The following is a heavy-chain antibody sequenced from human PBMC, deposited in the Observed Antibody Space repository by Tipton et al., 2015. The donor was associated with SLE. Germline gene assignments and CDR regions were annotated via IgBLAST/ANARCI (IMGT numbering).Heavy chain of an antibody. Sequence: SGAEVKKPGSSVKVSCKASGGMDSTYAVSWVRQAPGQGLEWVSGVTNSGGTTWYADSGKGRFTISRDNSKNTLYLQMNNLRPEDTAVYYCAKASGGVYGTEYFDYWGQGTLVTVSS. D-gene: IGHD5/OR15-5a*01. V-gene: IGHV3-23*01. CDR3: AKASGGVYGTEYFDY. CDR1: GGMDSTYA. J-gene: IGHJ4*02. CDR2: VTNSGGTT.